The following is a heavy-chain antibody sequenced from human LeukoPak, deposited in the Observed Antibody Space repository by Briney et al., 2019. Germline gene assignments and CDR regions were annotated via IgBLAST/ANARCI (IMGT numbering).Heavy chain of an antibody. D-gene: IGHD2-8*02. CDR2: INHSGST. CDR1: GGSFSGYY. V-gene: IGHV4-34*01. J-gene: IGHJ4*02. Sequence: SETLSLTCAVYGGSFSGYYWSWIRQPPGKGLEWIGEINHSGSTNYNPSLKSRVTISVDTSKNRFSLKLSSVTAADTAVYYCARVTGGAADYWGQGTLVTVSS. CDR3: ARVTGGAADY.